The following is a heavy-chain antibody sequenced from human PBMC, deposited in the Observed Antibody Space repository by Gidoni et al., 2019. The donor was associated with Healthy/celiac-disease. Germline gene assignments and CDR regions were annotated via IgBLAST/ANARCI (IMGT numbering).Heavy chain of an antibody. CDR2: MNPISGNT. CDR1: GSTFTRYD. Sequence: QVQLVQSGSEVKQPGASVTVSCKASGSTFTRYDINWVRQATGQGLEWMGWMNPISGNTGYAQKFQGRVTMTRNTSISTAYMELSSLRSEDTAVYYCAKELHLDDSSGRWGQGTLVTVSS. J-gene: IGHJ4*02. CDR3: AKELHLDDSSGR. D-gene: IGHD3-22*01. V-gene: IGHV1-8*01.